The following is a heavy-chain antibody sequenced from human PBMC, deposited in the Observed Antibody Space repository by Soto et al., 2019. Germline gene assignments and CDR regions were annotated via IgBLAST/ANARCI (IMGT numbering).Heavy chain of an antibody. CDR1: GFMFSAYW. Sequence: QPGGSLRLSCAASGFMFSAYWMSWVRQAPGKGLEWVANIHGDGGKIYYVDSVKGRFTISRDNAKRSLYLQMNSLRAEDTAVYYCARDFYGGYTYGPGDYWGQGPLVTVSS. CDR2: IHGDGGKI. V-gene: IGHV3-7*01. J-gene: IGHJ4*02. D-gene: IGHD5-18*01. CDR3: ARDFYGGYTYGPGDY.